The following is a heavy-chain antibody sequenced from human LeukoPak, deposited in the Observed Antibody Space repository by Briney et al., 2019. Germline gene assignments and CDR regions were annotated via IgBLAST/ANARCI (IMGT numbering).Heavy chain of an antibody. Sequence: ASVKVSCKASGYTFTSYGISWVRQAPGQGLEWMGWISAYNDNTNYAQKLQGRVTMTTDTSTSTAYMELSSLRSEDTAVYYCARTPSVVVTASPWLGWFDPWGQGTLVTVSS. V-gene: IGHV1-18*01. D-gene: IGHD2-21*02. CDR3: ARTPSVVVTASPWLGWFDP. CDR2: ISAYNDNT. CDR1: GYTFTSYG. J-gene: IGHJ5*02.